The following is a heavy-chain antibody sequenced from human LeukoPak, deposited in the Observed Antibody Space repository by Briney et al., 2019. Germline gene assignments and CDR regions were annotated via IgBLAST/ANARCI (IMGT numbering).Heavy chain of an antibody. V-gene: IGHV3-21*04. D-gene: IGHD3-3*01. CDR1: GFTFSSYS. CDR3: AKGNYYSFWSGYFDY. Sequence: GGSLRLSCAASGFTFSSYSMNWVRQAPGKGLEWVSSISSSSSYIYYADSVRGRFTISRDNSKNSLYLQMNSLRTEDTALYSCAKGNYYSFWSGYFDYWGQGTLVTVSS. CDR2: ISSSSSYI. J-gene: IGHJ4*02.